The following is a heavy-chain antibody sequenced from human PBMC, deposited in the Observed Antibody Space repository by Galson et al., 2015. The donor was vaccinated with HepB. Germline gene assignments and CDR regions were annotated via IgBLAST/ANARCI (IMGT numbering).Heavy chain of an antibody. CDR3: ARGIQLWFGLGYYYGMDV. CDR2: IYYSGST. V-gene: IGHV4-59*01. J-gene: IGHJ6*02. CDR1: GGSISSYY. D-gene: IGHD5-18*01. Sequence: ETLSLTCTVSGGSISSYYWSWIRQPPGKGLEWIGYIYYSGSTNYNPSLKSRVTISVDTSKNQFSLKLSSVTAADTAVYYCARGIQLWFGLGYYYGMDVWGQGTTVTVSS.